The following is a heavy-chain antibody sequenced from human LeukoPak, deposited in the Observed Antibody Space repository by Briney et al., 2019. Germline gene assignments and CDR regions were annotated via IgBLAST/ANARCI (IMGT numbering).Heavy chain of an antibody. Sequence: SETLSLTCTVSGASFSSYSWSWIRQPAGKGLEWIGRMYSSGSFDYSPSLKSRVTMSVDTSKNQISLKLNSVNAADTAVYYCARGLRAVAGSSGFDYWGQGTLVTVSS. D-gene: IGHD6-19*01. CDR2: MYSSGSF. J-gene: IGHJ4*02. CDR1: GASFSSYS. V-gene: IGHV4-4*07. CDR3: ARGLRAVAGSSGFDY.